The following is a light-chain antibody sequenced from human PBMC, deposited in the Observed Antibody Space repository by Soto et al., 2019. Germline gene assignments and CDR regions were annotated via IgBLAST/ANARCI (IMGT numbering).Light chain of an antibody. J-gene: IGKJ3*01. V-gene: IGKV1-5*03. CDR1: QSISSW. CDR3: QQCNSYPFT. CDR2: KAS. Sequence: DIQMTQSPSTLSASVGDRLTLTCRASQSISSWLAWYQQKPGKAPRLLIYKASSLDSGVPSRFRGSGSGTEFTLTISSLQPDDFATYYCQQCNSYPFTFGPGTKVDIK.